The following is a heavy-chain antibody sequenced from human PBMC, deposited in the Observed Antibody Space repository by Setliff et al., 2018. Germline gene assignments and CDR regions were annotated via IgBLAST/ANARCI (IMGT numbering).Heavy chain of an antibody. CDR3: ARDQRNRQAAAGDY. J-gene: IGHJ4*02. CDR1: GFIFNSYS. V-gene: IGHV3-7*01. Sequence: GGSLRLSCSASGFIFNSYSINWVRQAPGKGLEWVANIKQDGSEKYYVDSVKGRFTISRDNAKNSLYLQMNSLRAEDTAVYYCARDQRNRQAAAGDYWGQGTLVTVSS. D-gene: IGHD6-13*01. CDR2: IKQDGSEK.